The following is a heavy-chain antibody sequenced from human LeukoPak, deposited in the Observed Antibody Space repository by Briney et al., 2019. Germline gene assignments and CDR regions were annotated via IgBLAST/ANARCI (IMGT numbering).Heavy chain of an antibody. CDR2: IEEDGNKK. V-gene: IGHV3-7*01. D-gene: IGHD2-21*01. Sequence: GGSLRLSCATSGFTLSKYWMNWVRQAPGKGLEWVANIEEDGNKKNYVDSVKGRFTISRVNVKNEIYLQMNSLRADDTAVYYCARGRHIALWGQGTLVTVSS. CDR3: ARGRHIAL. CDR1: GFTLSKYW. J-gene: IGHJ4*02.